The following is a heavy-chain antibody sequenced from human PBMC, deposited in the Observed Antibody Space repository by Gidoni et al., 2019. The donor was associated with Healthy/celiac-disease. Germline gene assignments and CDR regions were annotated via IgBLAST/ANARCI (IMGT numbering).Heavy chain of an antibody. CDR1: GFTFSSYG. V-gene: IGHV3-33*01. CDR3: ARGYCSSTSCYAGGYYYYGMDV. J-gene: IGHJ6*02. CDR2: IWYDGSNK. Sequence: QVQLVESGGGVVQPGRSLRLSCAASGFTFSSYGMHWVRQAPGKGLEWVAVIWYDGSNKYYADSVKGRFTISRDNSKNTLYLQMNSLRAEDTAVYYCARGYCSSTSCYAGGYYYYGMDVWGQGTTVTVSS. D-gene: IGHD2-2*01.